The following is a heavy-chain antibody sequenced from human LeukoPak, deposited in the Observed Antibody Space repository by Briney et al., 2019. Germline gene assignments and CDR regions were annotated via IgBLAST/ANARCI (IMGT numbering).Heavy chain of an antibody. V-gene: IGHV1-8*01. CDR1: GYTFTSYD. D-gene: IGHD6-19*01. J-gene: IGHJ4*02. Sequence: ASVKVSCKASGYTFTSYDINWERQATGQGLEWMGWMNPDSGNTGYAQKFQGRVTMTRNTSISTAYMELSALRSDDTAVYFCARGPRYTSGWFDYWGQGTLVTVSS. CDR3: ARGPRYTSGWFDY. CDR2: MNPDSGNT.